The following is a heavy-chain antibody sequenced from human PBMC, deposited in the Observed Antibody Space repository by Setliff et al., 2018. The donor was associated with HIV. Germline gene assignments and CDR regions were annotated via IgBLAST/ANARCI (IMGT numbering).Heavy chain of an antibody. CDR1: GFTFSSYS. CDR3: ARPRGAYYGSGSYFDY. CDR2: ISSSSSYI. V-gene: IGHV3-21*01. Sequence: GESLKISCAASGFTFSSYSMNWVRQAPGKGLEWVSSISSSSSYIYYADSVKGRFTISRDNAKNSLYLQMNSLRAEDTAVYYCARPRGAYYGSGSYFDYWGQGTLVTVSS. D-gene: IGHD3-10*01. J-gene: IGHJ4*02.